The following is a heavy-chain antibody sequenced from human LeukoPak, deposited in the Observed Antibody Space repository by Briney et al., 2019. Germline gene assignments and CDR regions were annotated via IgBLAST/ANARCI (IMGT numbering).Heavy chain of an antibody. Sequence: ASVKVSCKASGYTFTGYYMHWVRQAPGQGLEWMGWINPTSGGTKYAQKFQGRVTMTRDTSISTAYMELNTLRSDDTAMYYCARAAGDYGAYDYFYYMDVWGKGTTVTVSS. J-gene: IGHJ6*03. V-gene: IGHV1-2*02. D-gene: IGHD4-17*01. CDR3: ARAAGDYGAYDYFYYMDV. CDR1: GYTFTGYY. CDR2: INPTSGGT.